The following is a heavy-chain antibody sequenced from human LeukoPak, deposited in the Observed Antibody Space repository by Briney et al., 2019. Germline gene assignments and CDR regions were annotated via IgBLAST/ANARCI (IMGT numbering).Heavy chain of an antibody. CDR2: IVPIFGTA. CDR3: ARDLGSIAAAGDGY. CDR1: GGTFSSYA. D-gene: IGHD6-13*01. Sequence: SVKVSCKASGGTFSSYAISWVRQAPGQGLEWMGGIVPIFGTANYAQKFQGGVTITADESTSTAYMELSSLRSEDTAVYYCARDLGSIAAAGDGYWGQGTLVTVSS. V-gene: IGHV1-69*13. J-gene: IGHJ4*02.